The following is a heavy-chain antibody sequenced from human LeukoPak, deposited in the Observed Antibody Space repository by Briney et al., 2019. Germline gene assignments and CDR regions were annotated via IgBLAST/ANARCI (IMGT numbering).Heavy chain of an antibody. Sequence: GGSLRLSCATSGFTFSSYAMSWVRQVPGKGLEWVSAITDSGGSTIYTDSVKGRFTISRDNSKNTLYLQMNSLRTEDTAVYYCAKTGNSWYHFDYWGQGTLVAVSS. CDR2: ITDSGGST. CDR1: GFTFSSYA. V-gene: IGHV3-23*01. J-gene: IGHJ4*02. D-gene: IGHD6-13*01. CDR3: AKTGNSWYHFDY.